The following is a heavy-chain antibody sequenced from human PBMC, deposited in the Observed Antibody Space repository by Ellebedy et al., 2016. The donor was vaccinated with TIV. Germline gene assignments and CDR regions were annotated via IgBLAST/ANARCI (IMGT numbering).Heavy chain of an antibody. V-gene: IGHV3-53*01. CDR2: IYADGPT. J-gene: IGHJ6*02. D-gene: IGHD2-21*01. CDR1: GISIRTDY. Sequence: GESLKISCAASGISIRTDYMNWVRPAPGKGLEWVSVIYADGPTKCESFVRGRFTIARDTSKNTVYLEMSNLRVDDTAIYYCARGLAGMDVWGQGTTVTVSS. CDR3: ARGLAGMDV.